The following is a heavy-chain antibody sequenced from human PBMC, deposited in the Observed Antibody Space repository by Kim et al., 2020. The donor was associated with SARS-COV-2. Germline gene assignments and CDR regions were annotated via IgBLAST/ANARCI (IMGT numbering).Heavy chain of an antibody. D-gene: IGHD2-21*01. Sequence: GGSLRLSCAASGFTFSSYSMNWVRQAPGKGLEWVSSISSSSSYIYYADSVKGRFTISRDNAKNSLYLQMNSLRAEDTAVYYCARDIVVVIASSPQSWCQGTMVTVSS. CDR2: ISSSSSYI. J-gene: IGHJ3*01. V-gene: IGHV3-21*01. CDR3: ARDIVVVIASSPQS. CDR1: GFTFSSYS.